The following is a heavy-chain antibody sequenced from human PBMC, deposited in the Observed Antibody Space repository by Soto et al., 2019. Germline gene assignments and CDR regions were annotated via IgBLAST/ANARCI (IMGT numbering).Heavy chain of an antibody. Sequence: ASVKVSCKASGYTFTSYGISWVRQAPGQGLEWMGWISAYNGNTNYAQKLQGRVTMTTDTSTSTAYMELRSLRSDDTAVYYCARGGDYGDYGEDAFDIWGQGTMVTVSS. CDR3: ARGGDYGDYGEDAFDI. D-gene: IGHD4-17*01. CDR1: GYTFTSYG. V-gene: IGHV1-18*01. J-gene: IGHJ3*02. CDR2: ISAYNGNT.